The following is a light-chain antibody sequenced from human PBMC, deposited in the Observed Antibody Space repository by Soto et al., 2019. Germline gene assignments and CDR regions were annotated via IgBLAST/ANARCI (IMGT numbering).Light chain of an antibody. Sequence: EIVLTQSPDTLSLSPGERATLSCRASQSVSSYLAWYQQKPGQAPRLLIFDGFNRATGIPARFSGSGSGTDFTLTISSLEPEDFAVYYCQQRGSWPLTFGGGTKVEIK. CDR1: QSVSSY. CDR2: DGF. J-gene: IGKJ4*01. V-gene: IGKV3-11*01. CDR3: QQRGSWPLT.